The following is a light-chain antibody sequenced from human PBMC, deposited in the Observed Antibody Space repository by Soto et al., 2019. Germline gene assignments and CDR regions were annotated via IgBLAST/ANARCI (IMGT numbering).Light chain of an antibody. V-gene: IGKV1-17*01. CDR2: AAS. CDR1: QAITND. J-gene: IGKJ1*01. CDR3: LQHTSYPRT. Sequence: DIQMTQSPSSLSASVGDRVTITCRASQAITNDLSWYQQKPGEPPKRLIYAASTLHSGVPSRFSGSGSGTEFTLTISSLQPEDFATYFCLQHTSYPRTFGQGTKVDI.